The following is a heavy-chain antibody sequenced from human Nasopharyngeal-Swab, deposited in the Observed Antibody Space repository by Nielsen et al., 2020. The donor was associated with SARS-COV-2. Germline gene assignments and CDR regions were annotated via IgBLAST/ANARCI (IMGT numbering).Heavy chain of an antibody. D-gene: IGHD6-6*01. J-gene: IGHJ4*02. CDR1: GYTLTELS. Sequence: SVKVSCKVSGYTLTELSMQWVRQAPGKGLEWMGGFDPEDGETIYAQKFQGRVTMTEDTSTDTAYMELSSLRSEDTAVYYCATDRMVAVRPWGSFDYWGQGTLVTVSS. CDR3: ATDRMVAVRPWGSFDY. CDR2: FDPEDGET. V-gene: IGHV1-24*01.